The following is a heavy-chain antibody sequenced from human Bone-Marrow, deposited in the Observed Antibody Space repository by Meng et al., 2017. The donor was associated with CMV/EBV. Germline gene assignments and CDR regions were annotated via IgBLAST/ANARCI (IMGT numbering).Heavy chain of an antibody. CDR2: ISSSGSFR. V-gene: IGHV3-21*06. J-gene: IGHJ4*02. Sequence: GGSPRLSCEVSGFTFNTSTMNWFRQAPGKGLEWVSSISSSGSFRHYADSVRGRFTVSRDNAKNSLYLQMNSLRAGDTALYFCARVGGGPDWGQGTLVTVSS. D-gene: IGHD3-16*01. CDR1: GFTFNTST. CDR3: ARVGGGPD.